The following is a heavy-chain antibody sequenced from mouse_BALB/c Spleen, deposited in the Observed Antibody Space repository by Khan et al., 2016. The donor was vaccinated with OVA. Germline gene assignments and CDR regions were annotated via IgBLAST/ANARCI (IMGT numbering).Heavy chain of an antibody. J-gene: IGHJ3*01. CDR1: GYTFTSYR. D-gene: IGHD2-14*01. CDR3: LCAGHDHRNDAWFAY. Sequence: QVQLQQSGAELTRPGASVKMSCKASGYTFTSYRIHWIKLRPGQGLEWIGFINPSNGYTNYNQKFKDKATLTADKSSTTVYMQLSSLTSEDSAVYNSLCAGHDHRNDAWFAYWGQGTLVTVSA. V-gene: IGHV1-4*01. CDR2: INPSNGYT.